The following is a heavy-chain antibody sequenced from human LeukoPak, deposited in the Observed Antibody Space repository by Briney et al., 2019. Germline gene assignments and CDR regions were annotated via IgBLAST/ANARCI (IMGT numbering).Heavy chain of an antibody. D-gene: IGHD3-22*01. CDR2: IYTSGST. Sequence: SETLSLTCTVSGGSISSYYWSWIRQPAGKGLEWIGRIYTSGSTNYNPSFKSRVTMSVDTSKNQFSLKLSSVTAADTAVYYCARLGYYYDSSGYYHFWFDPWGQGTLVTVSS. J-gene: IGHJ5*02. V-gene: IGHV4-4*07. CDR3: ARLGYYYDSSGYYHFWFDP. CDR1: GGSISSYY.